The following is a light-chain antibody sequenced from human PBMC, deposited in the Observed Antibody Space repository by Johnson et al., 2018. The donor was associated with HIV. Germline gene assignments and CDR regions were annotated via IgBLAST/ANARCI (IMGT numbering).Light chain of an antibody. CDR1: RSNIGNNY. J-gene: IGLJ1*01. Sequence: QSVLTQPPSVSAAPGQKVTIYCSGSRSNIGNNYVSWYQQLPGTAPKLLIYDNNKRPSGIPDRFSGSKSGTSATLGITGLQTGDEADYYCGTWDSSLSVPGFGSGTKVTVL. CDR2: DNN. V-gene: IGLV1-51*01. CDR3: GTWDSSLSVPG.